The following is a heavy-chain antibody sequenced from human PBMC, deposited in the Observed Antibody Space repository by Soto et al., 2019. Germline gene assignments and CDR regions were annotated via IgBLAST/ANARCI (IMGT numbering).Heavy chain of an antibody. J-gene: IGHJ3*02. CDR2: INPSGGST. D-gene: IGHD3-22*01. CDR3: ARDRIPYYYDSSGYAGHDAFDI. V-gene: IGHV1-46*01. Sequence: ASVKVSCKASGYTFTSYYMHWVRQAPGQGLEWMGIINPSGGSTSYAQKFQGRVTMARDTSTSTVYMELSSLRSEDTAVYYCARDRIPYYYDSSGYAGHDAFDIWGQGTMVTVSS. CDR1: GYTFTSYY.